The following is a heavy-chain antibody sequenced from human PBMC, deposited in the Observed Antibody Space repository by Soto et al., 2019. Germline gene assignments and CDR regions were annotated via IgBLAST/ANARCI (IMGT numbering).Heavy chain of an antibody. J-gene: IGHJ4*02. V-gene: IGHV5-51*01. CDR1: GYRFTNYW. D-gene: IGHD2-2*01. CDR2: IYPGDSDT. Sequence: PGESLKISCKGSGYRFTNYWIGWVRQMPGKGLEWMGIIYPGDSDTRYSPSFQGQVTISADKSINTAYLQWSSLKASDTAMYYCALDYCSGTTCYELDYRAQRTQDTCSS. CDR3: ALDYCSGTTCYELDY.